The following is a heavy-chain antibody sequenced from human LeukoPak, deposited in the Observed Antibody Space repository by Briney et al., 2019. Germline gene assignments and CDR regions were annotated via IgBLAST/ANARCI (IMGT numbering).Heavy chain of an antibody. CDR3: ARQNRFWGAGNS. CDR1: GGSFSGYY. CDR2: INHSGST. V-gene: IGHV4-34*01. D-gene: IGHD7-27*01. Sequence: PSETLSLTCAVYGGSFSGYYWSWIRQPPGKGLEWIGEINHSGSTNYNPSLKSRVTISVDTSKNQFSLKLSSVTAADTAVYYCARQNRFWGAGNSWGHGTLVTVSS. J-gene: IGHJ5*01.